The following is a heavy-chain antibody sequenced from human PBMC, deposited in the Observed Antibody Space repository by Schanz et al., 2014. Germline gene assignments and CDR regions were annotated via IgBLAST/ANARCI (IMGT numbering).Heavy chain of an antibody. D-gene: IGHD1-1*01. V-gene: IGHV4-30-4*07. CDR1: GGSISSGGYS. CDR3: ARGGRTTYNYYYGMDV. Sequence: QVPLQESGPGLVKPSQTLSLTCAVSGGSISSGGYSWNWIRQPPGKGLEWIVYIYYSGSTYYNPSLKSRVTISVDTPKTQFALKLSSVTAADTAVYYCARGGRTTYNYYYGMDVWGQGTTVTVSS. CDR2: IYYSGST. J-gene: IGHJ6*02.